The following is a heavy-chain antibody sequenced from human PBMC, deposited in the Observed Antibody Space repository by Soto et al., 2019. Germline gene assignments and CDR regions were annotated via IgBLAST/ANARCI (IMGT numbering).Heavy chain of an antibody. D-gene: IGHD4-17*01. CDR1: GGSVSSGSYY. Sequence: SETLSLTCTVSGGSVSSGSYYWSWIRQPPGKGLELIGYIYYSGSNNYNPSLKSRVTISVDTSKNQFSLKLSSVTAADTAVYYCARGAPTAVPYFDXWGQGTLVTVSX. CDR2: IYYSGSN. J-gene: IGHJ4*02. V-gene: IGHV4-61*01. CDR3: ARGAPTAVPYFDX.